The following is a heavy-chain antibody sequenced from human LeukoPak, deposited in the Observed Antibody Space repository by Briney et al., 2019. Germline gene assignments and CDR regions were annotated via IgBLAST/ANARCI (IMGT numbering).Heavy chain of an antibody. CDR2: INPNSGGT. CDR3: ARDVGEHYYYDSSGYPNNWFDP. J-gene: IGHJ5*02. V-gene: IGHV1-2*02. CDR1: GYTFTGYY. D-gene: IGHD3-22*01. Sequence: GASLKVSCKASGYTFTGYYMHWVRQAPGQGLEWMGWINPNSGGTNYAQKFQGRVTMTRDTSISTAYMELSRLRSDDTAVYYCARDVGEHYYYDSSGYPNNWFDPWGQGTLVSVSS.